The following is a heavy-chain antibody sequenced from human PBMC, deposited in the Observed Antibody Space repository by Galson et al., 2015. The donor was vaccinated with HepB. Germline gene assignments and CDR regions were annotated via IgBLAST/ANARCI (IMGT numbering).Heavy chain of an antibody. Sequence: SVKVSCKASGYTYTGFYIHWVRHAPGQGLEWMGRIDPNSGGTNYAQKFQGRVIMTRDTSISTMSMELSRLRSDDTAVYYCARDKVARNAAVFRQYDYFGMDICGQGTTVTVSS. D-gene: IGHD6-13*01. J-gene: IGHJ6*02. CDR1: GYTYTGFY. V-gene: IGHV1-2*06. CDR3: ARDKVARNAAVFRQYDYFGMDI. CDR2: IDPNSGGT.